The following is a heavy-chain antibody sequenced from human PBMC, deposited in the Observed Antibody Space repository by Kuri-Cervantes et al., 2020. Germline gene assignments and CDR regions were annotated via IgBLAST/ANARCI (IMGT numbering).Heavy chain of an antibody. CDR1: GGSISSSSYY. D-gene: IGHD6-19*01. Sequence: GSLRLSCTVSGGSISSSSYYWGWIRQPPGKGLEWIGSIYYSGSTYYNPSLKSRVTISVDTSKNQFSLKLSSVTAADTAVYYCARRGIAVAVAFDVWGQGTMVTVSS. V-gene: IGHV4-39*07. J-gene: IGHJ3*01. CDR3: ARRGIAVAVAFDV. CDR2: IYYSGST.